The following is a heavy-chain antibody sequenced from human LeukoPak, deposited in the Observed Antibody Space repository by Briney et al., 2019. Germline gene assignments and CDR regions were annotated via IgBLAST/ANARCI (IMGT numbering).Heavy chain of an antibody. CDR2: IYSSGNT. CDR3: ARDNRGDCFDY. Sequence: GGSLRLSCAASGFTFSSYEMNWVRQAPGKGLEWVSAIYSSGNTYYGCSVKGTFTITRDNSKNPLYLQMNSLRAEDTAVYYCARDNRGDCFDYWGQGTLVTVSS. CDR1: GFTFSSYE. J-gene: IGHJ4*02. D-gene: IGHD3-10*01. V-gene: IGHV3-66*01.